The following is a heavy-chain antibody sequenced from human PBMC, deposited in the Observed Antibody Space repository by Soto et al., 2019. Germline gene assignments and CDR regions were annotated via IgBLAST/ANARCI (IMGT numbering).Heavy chain of an antibody. CDR1: GFTFSSYA. D-gene: IGHD6-19*01. CDR3: AKDISSGWYFDY. V-gene: IGHV3-23*01. J-gene: IGHJ4*02. CDR2: ISDSGGTI. Sequence: TGGSLRLSCAASGFTFSSYAMSWVRQAPGKGLEWVSSISDSGGTISYAGSVKGRFTISRDNSQSTLYLQMTSLRAEDTAVYYCAKDISSGWYFDYWGQGTLVTVS.